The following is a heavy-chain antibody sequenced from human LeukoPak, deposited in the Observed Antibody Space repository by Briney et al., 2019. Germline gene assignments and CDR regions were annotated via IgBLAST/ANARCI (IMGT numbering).Heavy chain of an antibody. Sequence: GASVKVSCKASGYTFTSYGISWVRQAPGQGLEWMGWISAYNGNTNYAQKLQGRVTMTTDTPTSTAYMELRSLRSDDTAVYYCARDPSMYYDILTGYYRPFDYWGQGTLVTVSS. V-gene: IGHV1-18*01. CDR2: ISAYNGNT. J-gene: IGHJ4*02. D-gene: IGHD3-9*01. CDR3: ARDPSMYYDILTGYYRPFDY. CDR1: GYTFTSYG.